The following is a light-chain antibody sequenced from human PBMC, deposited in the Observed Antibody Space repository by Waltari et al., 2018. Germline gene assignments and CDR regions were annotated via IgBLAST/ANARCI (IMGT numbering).Light chain of an antibody. V-gene: IGKV3-11*01. Sequence: EIVLTQSPATLSLSPGERATLSCRASESIGRYLAWYQQKPGLAPRLLIYDASNRATGIPVRFTGSGSGTDFTLAISSLETDDFALYYCQHRSNWPAFGQGTRLEIK. CDR1: ESIGRY. J-gene: IGKJ5*01. CDR3: QHRSNWPA. CDR2: DAS.